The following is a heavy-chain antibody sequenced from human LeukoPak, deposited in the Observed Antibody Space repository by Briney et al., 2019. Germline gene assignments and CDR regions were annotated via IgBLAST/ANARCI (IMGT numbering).Heavy chain of an antibody. D-gene: IGHD3-3*01. CDR3: ARNYDFWSGYLDY. J-gene: IGHJ4*02. CDR2: IHYSGST. V-gene: IGHV4-59*01. Sequence: SETLSLTCTVSGGSISNYYRSWIRQPPGKGLEWIGYIHYSGSTNNNPSLKSRVTISVDTSKNQFSLKLTSVTAADTAVYYCARNYDFWSGYLDYWGQGTLVTVSS. CDR1: GGSISNYY.